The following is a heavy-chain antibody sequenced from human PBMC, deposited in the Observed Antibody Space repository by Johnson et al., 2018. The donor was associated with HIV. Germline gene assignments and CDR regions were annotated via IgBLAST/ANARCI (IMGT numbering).Heavy chain of an antibody. CDR3: AREQGSGDNCYSEFGVFDDAFDI. Sequence: QVQLVESGGGVVQPGRSLRLSCAASGFTFSSYAMHWVRQAPGKGLEWVAVISYDGSNKYYADSVKGRFTISRDNSKNTLYLQMNSLRAEDTAVYYCAREQGSGDNCYSEFGVFDDAFDIWGQGTMVTVSS. CDR2: ISYDGSNK. J-gene: IGHJ3*02. D-gene: IGHD2-15*01. V-gene: IGHV3-30-3*01. CDR1: GFTFSSYA.